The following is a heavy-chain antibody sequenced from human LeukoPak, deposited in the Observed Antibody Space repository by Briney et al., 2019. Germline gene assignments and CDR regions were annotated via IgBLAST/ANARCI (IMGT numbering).Heavy chain of an antibody. CDR2: VNPGDSDI. J-gene: IGHJ3*02. V-gene: IGHV5-51*01. CDR1: GYSFTSYW. CDR3: ASSGPHDAFDI. Sequence: GESLKISCKGSGYSFTSYWIAWVRQMPGKGLEWMGIVNPGDSDIRYSPSFQGQVTISADKSISTAYLQWSSLKASDTAMYYCASSGPHDAFDIWGQGTMVTVSS. D-gene: IGHD6-19*01.